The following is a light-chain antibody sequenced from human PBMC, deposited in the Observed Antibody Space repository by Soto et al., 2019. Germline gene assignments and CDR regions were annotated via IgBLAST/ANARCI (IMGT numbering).Light chain of an antibody. J-gene: IGKJ4*01. CDR1: QSFVHSDGNTY. Sequence: DIVMTQTPLSSPVTLGQPASISCRSSQSFVHSDGNTYLNWLQQRPGQPPRLLIYKISNRLSGVPDRFSGSGAGTDYTLKISGVEAEDVGIYDCMQATQFPLTGGRGTKVQIK. CDR2: KIS. CDR3: MQATQFPLT. V-gene: IGKV2-24*01.